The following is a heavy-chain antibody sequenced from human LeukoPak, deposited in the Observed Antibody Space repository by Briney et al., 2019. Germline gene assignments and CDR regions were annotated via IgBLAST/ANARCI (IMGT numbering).Heavy chain of an antibody. CDR1: GFSFSNYW. J-gene: IGHJ4*02. CDR2: INQDGSEE. Sequence: GGSLRLSCAASGFSFSNYWMTWVRQAPGKGLEWVAHINQDGSEEHYMDSVKARFTISRDNAKNSLSLQMNSLRAEDTAVYYCVRDGGVSGYDLPDYWGQGTLVTVSS. V-gene: IGHV3-7*01. D-gene: IGHD5-12*01. CDR3: VRDGGVSGYDLPDY.